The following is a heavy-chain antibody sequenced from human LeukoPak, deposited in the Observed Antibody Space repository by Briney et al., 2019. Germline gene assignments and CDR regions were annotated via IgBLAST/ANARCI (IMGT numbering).Heavy chain of an antibody. CDR1: GFTFSSYA. CDR2: ISGGGGST. CDR3: AKDLGLYYYYGMDV. J-gene: IGHJ6*04. V-gene: IGHV3-23*01. Sequence: GGSLRLSCAASGFTFSSYAMSWVRQAPGKGLEWVSAISGGGGSTYYADSVKGRFTISRDNSKNTLYLQMNSLRAEDTAVYYCAKDLGLYYYYGMDVWGKGTTVTVSS. D-gene: IGHD7-27*01.